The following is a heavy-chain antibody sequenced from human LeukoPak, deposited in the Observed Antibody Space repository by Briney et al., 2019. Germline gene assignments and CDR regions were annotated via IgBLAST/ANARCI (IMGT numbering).Heavy chain of an antibody. J-gene: IGHJ4*02. V-gene: IGHV3-23*01. CDR3: AKEKAVAGTVFDY. Sequence: PGESLRLSCAASAFTFSSYGMGWVRQAPGKGLDWVSSISGSGAGTYYADSVKGRFTISRDNSKNTLYLQMNSLRAEDTAVYYCAKEKAVAGTVFDYWGQGTLVAVSS. CDR2: ISGSGAGT. D-gene: IGHD6-19*01. CDR1: AFTFSSYG.